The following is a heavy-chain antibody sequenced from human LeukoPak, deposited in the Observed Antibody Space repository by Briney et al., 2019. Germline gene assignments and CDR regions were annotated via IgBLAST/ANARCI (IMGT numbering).Heavy chain of an antibody. CDR3: AKALSGGTNNWFDP. CDR2: ISGSGGST. Sequence: XGSLRLSCAASGFTFSSYAMSWVRQAPGKGLEWVSAISGSGGSTYYADSVKGRFTISRDNSKNTLYLQMNSLRAEDTAVYYCAKALSGGTNNWFDPWGQGTLVTVSS. J-gene: IGHJ5*02. CDR1: GFTFSSYA. D-gene: IGHD1-14*01. V-gene: IGHV3-23*01.